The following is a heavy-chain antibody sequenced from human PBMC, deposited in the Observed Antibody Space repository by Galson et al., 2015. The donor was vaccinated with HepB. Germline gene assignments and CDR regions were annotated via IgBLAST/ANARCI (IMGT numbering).Heavy chain of an antibody. CDR3: ARDRRSSWYNWFDP. Sequence: SLRLSCAASGFTFSSYAMHWVRQAPGKGLEWVAVISYDGSNKYYADSVKGRFTISRDNSKNTLYLQMNSLRAEDTAVYYCARDRRSSWYNWFDPWGQGTLITVSS. CDR2: ISYDGSNK. J-gene: IGHJ5*02. CDR1: GFTFSSYA. V-gene: IGHV3-30*04. D-gene: IGHD6-13*01.